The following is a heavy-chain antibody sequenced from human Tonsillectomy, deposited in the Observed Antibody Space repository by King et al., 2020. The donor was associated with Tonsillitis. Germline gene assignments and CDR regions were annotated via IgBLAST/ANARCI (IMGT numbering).Heavy chain of an antibody. Sequence: VQLVESGAEMKKPGESLKISCKASGYNFTSYWIGWGRQMPGEGLEWMGIIYPDDSDTRYSPSFQGQVTISADKSISTAYLQWSSLKASDTAKYYCARLARGGYKFFDYWGQGTLVTVSS. CDR3: ARLARGGYKFFDY. D-gene: IGHD5-24*01. CDR1: GYNFTSYW. J-gene: IGHJ4*02. CDR2: IYPDDSDT. V-gene: IGHV5-51*03.